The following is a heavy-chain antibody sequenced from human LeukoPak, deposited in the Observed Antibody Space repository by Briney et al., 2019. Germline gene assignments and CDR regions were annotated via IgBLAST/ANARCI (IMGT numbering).Heavy chain of an antibody. CDR3: ARSQSQSGNYRYYFHY. Sequence: SETLSLTCTVSGGSISSYYWSWIRQPPGKGLEWIGYIYYSANTNYSPFLKSRVTMSLDTSENRFSLRLSSVTAADTAVYYCARSQSQSGNYRYYFHYWGQGTLVTVSS. CDR2: IYYSANT. V-gene: IGHV4-59*01. D-gene: IGHD1-26*01. J-gene: IGHJ4*02. CDR1: GGSISSYY.